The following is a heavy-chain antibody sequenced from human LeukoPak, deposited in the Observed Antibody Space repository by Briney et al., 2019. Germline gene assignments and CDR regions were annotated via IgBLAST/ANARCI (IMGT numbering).Heavy chain of an antibody. CDR3: ARGPYSSGWYTS. V-gene: IGHV4-34*01. J-gene: IGHJ4*02. Sequence: KPSETLSLTCAVYGGSFSGYYWSWIRQPPGKGLEWIGEINHSGSTNYNPSLKSRVTISVDTSKNQFSLKLSSVTAADTAVYYCARGPYSSGWYTSWGQGTLVTVSS. CDR1: GGSFSGYY. D-gene: IGHD6-19*01. CDR2: INHSGST.